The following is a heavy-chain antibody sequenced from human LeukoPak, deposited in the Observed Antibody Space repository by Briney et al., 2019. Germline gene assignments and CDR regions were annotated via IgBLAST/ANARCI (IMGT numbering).Heavy chain of an antibody. CDR3: ARPPPHIYDSSGYYYHDAFDI. CDR1: GYNFPNYW. Sequence: GESLKISCKGSGYNFPNYWIGWVRQMPGKGLEWMGFINPGDSATIYSPSFQGQVTISADKSISTAYLQWSSLKASDTAMYYWARPPPHIYDSSGYYYHDAFDIWGQGTMVTVSS. J-gene: IGHJ3*02. CDR2: INPGDSAT. D-gene: IGHD3-22*01. V-gene: IGHV5-51*01.